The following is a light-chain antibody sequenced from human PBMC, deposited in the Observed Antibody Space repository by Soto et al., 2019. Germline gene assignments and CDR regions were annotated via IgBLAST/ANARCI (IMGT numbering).Light chain of an antibody. CDR1: HSISRW. CDR2: DAS. Sequence: DIQMTQPPSTVSASVGDRVTRTGRASHSISRWLAFDQQKPGKAPKFRMYDASTLETGVPSTFSGSGSGTEFALTISNLQPDDFATYYCQQYDSIIGRFGPGAKVNI. J-gene: IGKJ3*01. V-gene: IGKV1-5*01. CDR3: QQYDSIIGR.